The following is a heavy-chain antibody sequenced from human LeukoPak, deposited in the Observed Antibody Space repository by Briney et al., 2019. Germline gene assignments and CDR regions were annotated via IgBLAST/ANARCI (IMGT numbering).Heavy chain of an antibody. V-gene: IGHV4-39*01. J-gene: IGHJ4*02. CDR3: ARGPGSSGWTYFDY. CDR2: IYYSGST. Sequence: SETLSLTCTVSGGSISSSDYCWGWIRQTPGKGLEWIGSIYYSGSTYYNLSLKSRVTISVDTSKNQFSLKMSPVTAADTAVYYCARGPGSSGWTYFDYWGQGTLVTVSS. CDR1: GGSISSSDYC. D-gene: IGHD6-19*01.